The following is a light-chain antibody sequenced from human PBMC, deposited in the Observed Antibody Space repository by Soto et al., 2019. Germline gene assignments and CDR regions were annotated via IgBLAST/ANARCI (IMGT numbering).Light chain of an antibody. CDR2: GAS. CDR3: QQYNNWPQT. CDR1: QSVSSPY. V-gene: IGKV3-20*01. J-gene: IGKJ1*01. Sequence: EIVLTQSPGTLSLSPGERATLSCRASQSVSSPYLAWYQQKPGQAPRLVIYGASSRATGIPDRFSGSGSGTDFTLTISSLQSEDFAVYYCQQYNNWPQTFGQGTKVDIK.